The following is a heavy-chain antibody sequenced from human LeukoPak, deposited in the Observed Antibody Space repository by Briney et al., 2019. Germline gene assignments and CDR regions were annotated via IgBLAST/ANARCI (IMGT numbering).Heavy chain of an antibody. V-gene: IGHV3-30*02. D-gene: IGHD6-19*01. CDR3: AKDWPYRGWAYYFDY. Sequence: GGSLRLSCAASGFTFSAYEMNWVRQAPGKGLEWVAFIRYDGSTKYYADSVKGRFTIFRDNSKNTLYLQMNSLRAEDTAVYFCAKDWPYRGWAYYFDYWGQGTLVTVSS. J-gene: IGHJ4*02. CDR1: GFTFSAYE. CDR2: IRYDGSTK.